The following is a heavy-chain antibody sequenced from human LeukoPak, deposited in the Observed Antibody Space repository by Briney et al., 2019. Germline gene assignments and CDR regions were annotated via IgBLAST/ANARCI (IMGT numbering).Heavy chain of an antibody. V-gene: IGHV3-30*02. Sequence: GGSLRLSCAASGFTFSSYGMHWVRQAPGKGLGWVAFIRYDGSNKYYADSVKGRFTISRDNSKNTLYLQMNSLRAEDTAVYYCAKDATTYYYDSSGYHFDYWRQGTLVTVSS. CDR3: AKDATTYYYDSSGYHFDY. CDR2: IRYDGSNK. J-gene: IGHJ4*02. D-gene: IGHD3-22*01. CDR1: GFTFSSYG.